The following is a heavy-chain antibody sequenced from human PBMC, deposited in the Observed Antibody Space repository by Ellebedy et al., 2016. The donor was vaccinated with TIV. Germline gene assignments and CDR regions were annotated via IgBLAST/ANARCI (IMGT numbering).Heavy chain of an antibody. D-gene: IGHD4-17*01. CDR1: GGSISSYY. V-gene: IGHV4-59*05. Sequence: SETLSLXXTVSGGSISSYYWSWIRQPPGKGLEWIGSIYYSGSTYYNPSLKSRVTISVDTSKNQFSLKLSSVTAADTAVYYCARKGSVTTFVFAYWGQGTLVTVSS. CDR2: IYYSGST. J-gene: IGHJ4*02. CDR3: ARKGSVTTFVFAY.